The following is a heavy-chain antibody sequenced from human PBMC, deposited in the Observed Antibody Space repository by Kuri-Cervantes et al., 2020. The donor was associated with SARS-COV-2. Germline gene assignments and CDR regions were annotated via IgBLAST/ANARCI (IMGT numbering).Heavy chain of an antibody. J-gene: IGHJ4*02. CDR1: GYTFTGYY. V-gene: IGHV1-18*04. CDR2: ISAYNGNT. CDR3: ARGISCGGDCYPFDY. D-gene: IGHD2-21*01. Sequence: ASVKVSCKASGYTFTGYYIHWVRQAPGQGLEWMGWISAYNGNTNYAQKLQGRVTMTTDTSTSTAYMELRSLRSDDTAVYYCARGISCGGDCYPFDYWGQGTLVTVSS.